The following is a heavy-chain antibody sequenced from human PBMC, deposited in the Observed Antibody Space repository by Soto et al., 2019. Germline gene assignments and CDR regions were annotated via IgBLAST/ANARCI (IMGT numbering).Heavy chain of an antibody. V-gene: IGHV3-11*01. Sequence: QVQLVESGGGLVEPGGSLRLSCAASGFTFSDYYMTWIRQAPGKGLEWVAYISTSGRSIYYADSVKGRFTISRDNAENSLFLQVHSLRAEDSAVYYCARARTRYYVPTASDMWGQGTMITVSS. CDR2: ISTSGRSI. D-gene: IGHD3-10*01. CDR3: ARARTRYYVPTASDM. J-gene: IGHJ3*02. CDR1: GFTFSDYY.